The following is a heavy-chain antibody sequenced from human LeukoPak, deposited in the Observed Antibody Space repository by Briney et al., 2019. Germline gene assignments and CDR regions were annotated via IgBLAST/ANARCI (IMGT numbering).Heavy chain of an antibody. Sequence: SETLSLTCTVSGGSISSGSYYWSWIWQPAGKGLEWIGRIYTSGSTNYNPSLKSRVTISVDTSKNQFSLKLSSVTAADTAVYYCARGQEDGYNFWFDPWGQGTLVTVSS. CDR3: ARGQEDGYNFWFDP. CDR2: IYTSGST. CDR1: GGSISSGSYY. J-gene: IGHJ5*02. V-gene: IGHV4-61*02. D-gene: IGHD5-24*01.